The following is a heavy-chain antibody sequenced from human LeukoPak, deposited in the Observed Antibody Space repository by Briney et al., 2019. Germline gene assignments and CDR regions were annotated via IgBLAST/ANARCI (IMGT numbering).Heavy chain of an antibody. CDR2: ISYDGSNK. D-gene: IGHD4-17*01. J-gene: IGHJ2*01. V-gene: IGHV3-30*04. CDR1: GFTFSSYA. Sequence: PGGSLRLSCAASGFTFSSYAMHWVRQAPGKGLEWVAVISYDGSNKYYADSVKGRFTISRDSSKNTLYLQMNSLRAEDTAVYYCARDSRTVTRYFDLWGRGTLVTVYS. CDR3: ARDSRTVTRYFDL.